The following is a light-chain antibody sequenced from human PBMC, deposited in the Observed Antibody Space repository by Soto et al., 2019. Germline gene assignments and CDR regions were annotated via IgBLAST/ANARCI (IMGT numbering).Light chain of an antibody. Sequence: QSVLTQPPSASGTPGQRVTISCSGSSSNIGSNTVNWYQQLPGTAPKLLIYSNNQRPSGVPDRFSGSKSGTSASLAISGLQSEDEADYYCAAWDDSLNGDVCGTGTKLTVL. J-gene: IGLJ1*01. V-gene: IGLV1-44*01. CDR1: SSNIGSNT. CDR3: AAWDDSLNGDV. CDR2: SNN.